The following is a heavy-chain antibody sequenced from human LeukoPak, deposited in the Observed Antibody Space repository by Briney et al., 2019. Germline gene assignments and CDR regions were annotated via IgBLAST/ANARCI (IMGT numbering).Heavy chain of an antibody. D-gene: IGHD2-2*01. CDR3: ARGQGSTSIAVYYYYGMDV. CDR1: GGSISSSSYY. CDR2: INHSGST. J-gene: IGHJ6*02. Sequence: SETLSLTCTVSGGSISSSSYYWGWIRQPPGKGLEWIGEINHSGSTNYNPSLKSRVTISVDTSKNQFSLKLSSVTAADTAVYYCARGQGSTSIAVYYYYGMDVWGQGTTVTVSS. V-gene: IGHV4-39*07.